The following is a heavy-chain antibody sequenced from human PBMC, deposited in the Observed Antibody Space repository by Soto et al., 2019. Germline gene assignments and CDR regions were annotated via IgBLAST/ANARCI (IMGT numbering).Heavy chain of an antibody. Sequence: QVQLQESGPGLVKPSETLSLTCTVSGGSISSYYWSWIRQPPGKGLEWIGCIYYSGRSNYNPSLMSRVTASVDTSKNQFSLNLSSVTAADTAVYYCARAPSLYGMDVWGQGTTVTVSS. V-gene: IGHV4-59*01. CDR1: GGSISSYY. CDR3: ARAPSLYGMDV. CDR2: IYYSGRS. J-gene: IGHJ6*02.